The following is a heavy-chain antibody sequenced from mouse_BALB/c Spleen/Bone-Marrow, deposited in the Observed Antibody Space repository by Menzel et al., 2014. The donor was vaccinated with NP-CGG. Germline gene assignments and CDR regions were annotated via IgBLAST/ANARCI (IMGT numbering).Heavy chain of an antibody. Sequence: EVQLVESGGGLVKPGGSLKLSCAASGFAFSSYDMSWVRQTPEKRLEGGAYISSGAGRTYYPDTVKGRFTISRDDAKNTLYPQMRSVESEEAAVYYCGGRWRGNYDYAVDWWGEGTSVTVSS. D-gene: IGHD2-1*01. CDR1: GFAFSSYD. J-gene: IGHJ4*01. CDR2: ISSGAGRT. CDR3: GGRWRGNYDYAVDW. V-gene: IGHV5-12-1*01.